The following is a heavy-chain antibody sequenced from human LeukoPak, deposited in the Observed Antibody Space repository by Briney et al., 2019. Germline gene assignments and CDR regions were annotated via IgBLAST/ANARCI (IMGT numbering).Heavy chain of an antibody. V-gene: IGHV3-48*03. CDR2: ISSSGSTI. CDR3: ARGGWAVAGTFYFDY. J-gene: IGHJ4*02. Sequence: GGSLRLSCAASGFTFSSYEMNWVRQAPGKGLEWVAYISSSGSTIYYADSVKGRFTISRDNAKNSLYLQMNSLRAEDTAVYYCARGGWAVAGTFYFDYWGQGTLVTVSS. D-gene: IGHD6-19*01. CDR1: GFTFSSYE.